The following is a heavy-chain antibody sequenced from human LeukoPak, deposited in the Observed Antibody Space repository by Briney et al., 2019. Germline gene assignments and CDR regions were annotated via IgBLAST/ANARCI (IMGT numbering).Heavy chain of an antibody. CDR2: ISSSGSTI. D-gene: IGHD4-23*01. CDR3: ARVQGAGGNRRMDYYYMDV. CDR1: GFTFSSYE. V-gene: IGHV3-48*03. J-gene: IGHJ6*03. Sequence: TGGSLRLSCAASGFTFSSYEMNWVRQAPGKGLEWVSYISSSGSTIYYADSVKGRFTISRDNAKNSLYLQMHSLRDEDTAVYYCARVQGAGGNRRMDYYYMDVWGKGTTVTVSS.